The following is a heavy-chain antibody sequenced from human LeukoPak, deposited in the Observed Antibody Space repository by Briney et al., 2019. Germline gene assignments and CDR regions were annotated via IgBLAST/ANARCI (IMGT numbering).Heavy chain of an antibody. J-gene: IGHJ3*02. CDR2: INQDGSAK. CDR3: ARNAFDI. CDR1: GFTFSTYW. Sequence: GGSLRLSCAASGFTFSTYWMSWVRQAPGRGLEWVANINQDGSAKFYGDSVKGRFTISRDNAKKSLYLQMNSLSAEDTAVYYCARNAFDIWGQGTMVTVSS. V-gene: IGHV3-7*01.